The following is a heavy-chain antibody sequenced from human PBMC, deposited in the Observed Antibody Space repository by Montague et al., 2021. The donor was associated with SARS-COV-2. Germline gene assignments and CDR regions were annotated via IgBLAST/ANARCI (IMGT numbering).Heavy chain of an antibody. CDR3: ARLGDGVVPSPILGVGPYYSYYYMDG. V-gene: IGHV4-34*01. CDR2: IHHGGST. Sequence: SETLSLTCAVHGGSFSTYSWNWIRQPPGKGLEWIGEIHHGGSTNYNPSLKSRVTISADTSKNQFSLKLTSVAAADTAVYYCARLGDGVVPSPILGVGPYYSYYYMDGWGKGTTATVSS. CDR1: GGSFSTYS. J-gene: IGHJ6*03. D-gene: IGHD3-10*01.